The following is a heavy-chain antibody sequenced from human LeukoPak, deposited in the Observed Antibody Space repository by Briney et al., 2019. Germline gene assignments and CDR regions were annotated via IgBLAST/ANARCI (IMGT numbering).Heavy chain of an antibody. V-gene: IGHV3-7*04. CDR2: INRDGGQR. D-gene: IGHD3-22*01. J-gene: IGHJ3*02. CDR3: ARDISPDDYFDSHKCYYDAFDI. CDR1: GFTLSGYW. Sequence: GGSLRLSCAASGFTLSGYWMTWVRQGPGKGLEWVANINRDGGQRSYVDSVKGRFAISRDNAKHSLYLQMSSLKTEDTAVYYCARDISPDDYFDSHKCYYDAFDIWGQGTLVTVSS.